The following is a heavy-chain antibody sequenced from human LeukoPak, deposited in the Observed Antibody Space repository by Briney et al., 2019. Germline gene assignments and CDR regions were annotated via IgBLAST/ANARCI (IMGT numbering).Heavy chain of an antibody. Sequence: SETLSLTCAVYGGSFSGYYWSWIRQPPGKGLERIGEINHSGSTNYNPSLKSRVTISVDTSKNQFSLKLSSVTAADTAVYYCARHDEPMVRGPSYYYWGQGTLVTVSS. V-gene: IGHV4-34*01. CDR1: GGSFSGYY. J-gene: IGHJ4*02. D-gene: IGHD3-10*01. CDR2: INHSGST. CDR3: ARHDEPMVRGPSYYY.